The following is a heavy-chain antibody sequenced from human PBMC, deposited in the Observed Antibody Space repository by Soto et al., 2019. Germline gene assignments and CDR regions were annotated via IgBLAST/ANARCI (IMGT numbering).Heavy chain of an antibody. Sequence: PSETLSLTCTVSGGSVSNSNYYWGWIGPSPGKGLEWLGSVYYRGRSYSKSSVKSRVTISVDTSKNQFSLTLYSVTASDTAVYSCVSQRTSVLTQAYFDYWGPGALVTVSS. D-gene: IGHD2-8*01. CDR2: VYYRGRS. CDR1: GGSVSNSNYY. V-gene: IGHV4-39*01. CDR3: VSQRTSVLTQAYFDY. J-gene: IGHJ4*02.